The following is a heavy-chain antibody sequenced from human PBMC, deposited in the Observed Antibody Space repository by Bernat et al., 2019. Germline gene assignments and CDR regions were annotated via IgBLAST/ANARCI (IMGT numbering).Heavy chain of an antibody. D-gene: IGHD3-10*01. J-gene: IGHJ6*03. CDR3: ARGLSAVEYGPLRYMDV. Sequence: QVQLVESGGGLVKPGGSLRLSCAASGFTFSAYYMSWIRQAPGKGLEWVSYISSSSSYTNYADSVKGRFTISRDNAKNSLYLQMNSLRAEDTAVYYCARGLSAVEYGPLRYMDVWGKGTTVTVSS. CDR1: GFTFSAYY. V-gene: IGHV3-11*06. CDR2: ISSSSSYT.